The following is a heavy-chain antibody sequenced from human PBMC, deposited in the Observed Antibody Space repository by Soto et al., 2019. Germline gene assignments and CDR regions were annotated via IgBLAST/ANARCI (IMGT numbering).Heavy chain of an antibody. V-gene: IGHV3-33*01. CDR1: GFTFSSYG. J-gene: IGHJ3*02. D-gene: IGHD3-9*01. CDR2: IWYDDGSNK. CDR3: VRGNYDILTGYYNDAFDI. Sequence: GGSLRLSCAASGFTFSSYGMHWVRQAPGKGLEWVAVIWYDDGSNKYYADSVKGRFTISRDNSKNTLYLQMNSLRAEDTAVYYCVRGNYDILTGYYNDAFDIWGQGTMVTVSS.